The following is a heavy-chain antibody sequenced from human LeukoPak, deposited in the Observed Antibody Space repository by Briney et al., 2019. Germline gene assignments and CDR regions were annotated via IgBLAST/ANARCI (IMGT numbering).Heavy chain of an antibody. J-gene: IGHJ6*02. D-gene: IGHD5-12*01. CDR2: IKQDGGEK. Sequence: GGSLRLSCAASGSTFSSYWMSWVRQAPGKGLEWVANIKQDGGEKYYVDSVKGRFTISRDNAKNSLYLQMNSLRAEDTAVYYCARDKVATLDYYYYGMDVWGQGTTVTVSS. CDR1: GSTFSSYW. CDR3: ARDKVATLDYYYYGMDV. V-gene: IGHV3-7*01.